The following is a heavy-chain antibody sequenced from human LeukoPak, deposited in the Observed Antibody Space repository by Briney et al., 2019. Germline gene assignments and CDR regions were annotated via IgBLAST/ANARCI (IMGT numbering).Heavy chain of an antibody. V-gene: IGHV1-18*04. Sequence: ASVKVSCKTSGFTFSAYGIAWVRQAPGHGPEWMGWISNHNGNTNYAQKFQDRITVTTETSTGTVSMELRSLKPDDTAIYYCTRGIALATAYYFDSWGRGTQVTV. J-gene: IGHJ4*02. CDR3: TRGIALATAYYFDS. CDR2: ISNHNGNT. D-gene: IGHD6-25*01. CDR1: GFTFSAYG.